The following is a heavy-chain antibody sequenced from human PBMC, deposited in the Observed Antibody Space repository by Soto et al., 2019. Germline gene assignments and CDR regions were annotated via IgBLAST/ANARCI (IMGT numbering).Heavy chain of an antibody. Sequence: GASVKVSCKASGKTFTSYFMHWVRQAPGQGLEWLGMIIPSGDSKISAQKFQGRVTMTRDTSTSTVYMELSNLRSEDTAVYYCSREAVSSEGNYYGMDVWG. CDR2: IIPSGDSK. D-gene: IGHD6-19*01. V-gene: IGHV1-46*03. CDR3: SREAVSSEGNYYGMDV. CDR1: GKTFTSYF. J-gene: IGHJ6*02.